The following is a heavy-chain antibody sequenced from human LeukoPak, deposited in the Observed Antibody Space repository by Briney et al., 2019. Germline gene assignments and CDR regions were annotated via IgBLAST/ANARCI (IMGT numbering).Heavy chain of an antibody. CDR3: ARGQYPPDY. D-gene: IGHD2-2*01. J-gene: IGHJ4*02. CDR1: GFTFSTYG. CDR2: IWYDGGNK. Sequence: GGSLRLSCAASGFTFSTYGMHWVRQAPGKGLEWVAVIWYDGGNKYYSDSVKGRFTISRDNSKNTVSLQMNSLRAEDTAVYYCARGQYPPDYWGQGTVVTVSS. V-gene: IGHV3-33*01.